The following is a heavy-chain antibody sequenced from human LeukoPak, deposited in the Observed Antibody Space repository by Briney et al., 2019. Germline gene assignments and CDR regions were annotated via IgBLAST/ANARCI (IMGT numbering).Heavy chain of an antibody. D-gene: IGHD6-13*01. J-gene: IGHJ4*02. Sequence: GGSLRLSCAASGFTFGSSAMSWVRQAPGKGPEWVSTFSRSGPETYYADSVKGRFTIFRDNSKNTLYLQMNSLRAEDTAVYYCAKGSLVSWYYFDHWGQGSLVTVSS. CDR2: FSRSGPET. CDR1: GFTFGSSA. CDR3: AKGSLVSWYYFDH. V-gene: IGHV3-23*01.